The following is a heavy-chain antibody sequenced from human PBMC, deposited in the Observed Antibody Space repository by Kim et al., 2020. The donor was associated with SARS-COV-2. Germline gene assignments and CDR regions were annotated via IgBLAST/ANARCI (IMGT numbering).Heavy chain of an antibody. CDR1: GFTFSSYW. J-gene: IGHJ6*02. CDR2: IKQDGSEK. V-gene: IGHV3-7*05. D-gene: IGHD6-13*01. CDR3: ARDGPSIAAAGTYYYYGMDV. Sequence: LSLTCAASGFTFSSYWMSWVRQAPGKGLEWVANIKQDGSEKYYVDSVKGRFTISRDNAKNSLYLQMNSLRAEDTAVYYCARDGPSIAAAGTYYYYGMDVWGQGTTVTVSS.